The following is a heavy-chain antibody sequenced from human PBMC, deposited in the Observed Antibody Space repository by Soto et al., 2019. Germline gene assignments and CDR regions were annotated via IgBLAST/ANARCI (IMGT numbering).Heavy chain of an antibody. D-gene: IGHD1-26*01. CDR1: GFTFSSYA. V-gene: IGHV3-23*01. CDR3: ARRGSGSYYDY. CDR2: ISGSGGST. Sequence: EVQLLESGGGLVQPGGSLRLSCEASGFTFSSYAMRWVRQAPVKGLEWVSAISGSGGSTYYADSVKGRFTISRDNSKNTLYLQMNSLRAEDTAVYYCARRGSGSYYDYWGQGTVVTVSS. J-gene: IGHJ4*02.